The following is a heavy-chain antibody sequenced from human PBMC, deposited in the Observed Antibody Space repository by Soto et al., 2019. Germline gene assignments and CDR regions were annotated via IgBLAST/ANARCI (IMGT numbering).Heavy chain of an antibody. CDR2: IYYSGST. Sequence: ASETLSLTCTVSGGSISSGGYYWSWIRQHPGKGLEWIGYIYYSGSTYYNPSLKSRVTISVDTSKNQFSLKLSSVTAADTAVYYCAREGLGGYCSGGSCYWQLGYYYGMDVWGQGTTVTVSS. V-gene: IGHV4-31*03. CDR1: GGSISSGGYY. D-gene: IGHD2-15*01. CDR3: AREGLGGYCSGGSCYWQLGYYYGMDV. J-gene: IGHJ6*02.